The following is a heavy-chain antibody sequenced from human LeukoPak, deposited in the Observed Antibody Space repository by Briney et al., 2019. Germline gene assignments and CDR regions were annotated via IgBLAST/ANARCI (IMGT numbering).Heavy chain of an antibody. CDR1: GYTFTGYY. J-gene: IGHJ2*01. V-gene: IGHV1-2*04. CDR3: VRGSLGSSGWRENWYFDL. Sequence: ASVKVSCKASGYTFTGYYMHWVRQAPGQGLEWMGWINPNSGGTNYAQKFQGWVTMTRDTSISTAYMELSRLRSDDTAVYYCVRGSLGSSGWRENWYFDLWGRGTLVTVSS. CDR2: INPNSGGT. D-gene: IGHD6-19*01.